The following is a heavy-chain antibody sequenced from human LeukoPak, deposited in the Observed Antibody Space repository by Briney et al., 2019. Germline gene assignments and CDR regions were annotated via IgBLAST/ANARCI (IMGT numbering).Heavy chain of an antibody. J-gene: IGHJ4*02. CDR1: GYTFTNYD. Sequence: ASVKVSCKASGYTFTNYDISWVRQAPGQGLEWVEWISAYNGNTNSAQKLQGRVTMTTDTSTSTAYMELRSLRSDDTAVYYCARKPSGGYGDYGQLDYWGQGTLVTVSS. D-gene: IGHD4-17*01. V-gene: IGHV1-18*01. CDR3: ARKPSGGYGDYGQLDY. CDR2: ISAYNGNT.